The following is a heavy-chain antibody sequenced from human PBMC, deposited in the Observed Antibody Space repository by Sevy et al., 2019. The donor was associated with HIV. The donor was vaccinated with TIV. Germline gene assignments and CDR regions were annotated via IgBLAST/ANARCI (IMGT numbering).Heavy chain of an antibody. V-gene: IGHV3-7*01. D-gene: IGHD6-19*01. CDR2: INRDGSTK. CDR1: GFTFSSYW. J-gene: IGHJ4*02. Sequence: GGSLRLSCAASGFTFSSYWMTWVRQAPGKGLEWVANINRDGSTKNYVDSVKGGFTISRDNAKNSLYLEMNSLRAEDTAVYYCARDDRPSGWLFDYWGQGTLVTDSS. CDR3: ARDDRPSGWLFDY.